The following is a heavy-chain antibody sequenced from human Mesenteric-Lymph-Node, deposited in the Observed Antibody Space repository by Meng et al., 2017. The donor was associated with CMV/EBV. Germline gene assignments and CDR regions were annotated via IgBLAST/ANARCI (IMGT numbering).Heavy chain of an antibody. D-gene: IGHD3-3*01. CDR1: SFSCYY. J-gene: IGHJ5*02. V-gene: IGHV4-34*01. Sequence: SFSCYYWSWIRQPPGKGLEWIGEINHSGSTNYNPSLKSRVTISVDTSKNQFSLKLSSVTAADTAVYYCARGHSITIFGVVINNWFDPWGQGTLVTVSS. CDR2: INHSGST. CDR3: ARGHSITIFGVVINNWFDP.